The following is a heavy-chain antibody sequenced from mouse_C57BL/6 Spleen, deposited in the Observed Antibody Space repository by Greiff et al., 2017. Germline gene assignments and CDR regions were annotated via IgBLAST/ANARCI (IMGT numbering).Heavy chain of an antibody. J-gene: IGHJ2*01. CDR2: INPDNGGT. CDR3: ARVPPFDD. D-gene: IGHD6-1*01. V-gene: IGHV1-18*01. Sequence: EVKLQESGPELVKPGASVKIPCKASGYTFTDYNMDWVKQSHGKSLEWIGDINPDNGGTNYTQKVKGKATLTGDKSYSTVYMELRSLTSEDTSVYYFARVPPFDDWGQGTTLTVSS. CDR1: GYTFTDYN.